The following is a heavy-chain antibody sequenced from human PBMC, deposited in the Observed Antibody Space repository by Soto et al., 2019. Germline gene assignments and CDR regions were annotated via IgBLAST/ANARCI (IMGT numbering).Heavy chain of an antibody. D-gene: IGHD1-26*01. CDR3: ARVSGSYYYGMDV. CDR1: GGSISSSNW. Sequence: SETLSLTCAVSGGSISSSNWWSWVRQPPGKGLEWIGEIYHSGSTNYNPSLKSRVTISVDKSKNQFSLKLSSVTAADTAVYYCARVSGSYYYGMDVWGQGITVTAP. V-gene: IGHV4-4*02. J-gene: IGHJ6*02. CDR2: IYHSGST.